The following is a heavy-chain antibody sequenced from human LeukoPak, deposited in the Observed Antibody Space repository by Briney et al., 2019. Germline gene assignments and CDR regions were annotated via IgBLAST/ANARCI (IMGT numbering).Heavy chain of an antibody. CDR3: ARVLEMATIYFDY. CDR2: IYSGGST. V-gene: IGHV3-53*05. CDR1: GFTVSTNY. Sequence: GGSLRLSCAASGFTVSTNYMSWVRQAPGKGLEWVSVIYSGGSTYYADSVKGRFTISRDNSKNTLYLQMNSLRAEDTAVYYCARVLEMATIYFDYWGQGTLVTVSS. J-gene: IGHJ4*02. D-gene: IGHD5-24*01.